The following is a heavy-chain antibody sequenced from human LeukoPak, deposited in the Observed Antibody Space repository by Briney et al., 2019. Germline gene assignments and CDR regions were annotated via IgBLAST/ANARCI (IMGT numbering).Heavy chain of an antibody. V-gene: IGHV3-9*01. CDR3: AKDSPPYGSGSYYFDY. Sequence: GRSLRLSCAASGFTFDDYAMHWVRQAPGKGLEWVSGISWNSGSIGYADSVKGRFTISRDNAKNSLYLQMNSLRAEDTALYYCAKDSPPYGSGSYYFDYWGQGTLVTVSS. CDR2: ISWNSGSI. J-gene: IGHJ4*02. D-gene: IGHD3-10*01. CDR1: GFTFDDYA.